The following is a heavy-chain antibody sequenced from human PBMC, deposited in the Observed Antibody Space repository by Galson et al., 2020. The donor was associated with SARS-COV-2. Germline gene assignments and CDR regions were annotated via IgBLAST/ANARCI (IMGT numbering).Heavy chain of an antibody. CDR2: INPKSGGT. V-gene: IGHV1-2*02. Sequence: ASVTVSCKASGYTFTDYYIHWVRQATGQGLERMGWINPKSGGTNYAQKFEGRVTMTRDTSITTAYMELSRLRAADTAVYYCARLRYYDVLTGYIVDVWGQGTMVTVSS. D-gene: IGHD3-9*01. J-gene: IGHJ6*02. CDR3: ARLRYYDVLTGYIVDV. CDR1: GYTFTDYY.